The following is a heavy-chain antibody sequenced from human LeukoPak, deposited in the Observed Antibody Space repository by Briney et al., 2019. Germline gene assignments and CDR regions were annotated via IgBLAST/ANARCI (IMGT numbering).Heavy chain of an antibody. CDR3: ARGRVTAMDY. CDR2: INHSGST. CDR1: GGSFSGYY. D-gene: IGHD2-21*02. J-gene: IGHJ4*02. Sequence: SETLSLTCAVYGGSFSGYYWSWIRQPPGKGLEWIGEINHSGSTNYNPSLKSRVTISVDMSKNQFSLKLSSVTAADTAVYYCARGRVTAMDYWGQGTLVTVSS. V-gene: IGHV4-34*01.